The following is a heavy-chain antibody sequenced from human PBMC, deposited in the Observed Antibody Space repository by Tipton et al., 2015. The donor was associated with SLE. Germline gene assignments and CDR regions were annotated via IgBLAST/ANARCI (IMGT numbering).Heavy chain of an antibody. D-gene: IGHD3-3*01. J-gene: IGHJ4*02. Sequence: TLSLTCTVSGGSISSSNYYWGWIRQPPGKGLEWIGNIYYSGSTYDNPSLRGRVTISVDTSKNQFSLKLSSVTATDTAVYYCARQGRSWDYRSYFDHWGQGALVTVSS. V-gene: IGHV4-39*01. CDR2: IYYSGST. CDR1: GGSISSSNYY. CDR3: ARQGRSWDYRSYFDH.